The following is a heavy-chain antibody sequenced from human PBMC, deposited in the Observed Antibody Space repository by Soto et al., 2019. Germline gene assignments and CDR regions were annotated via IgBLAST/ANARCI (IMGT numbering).Heavy chain of an antibody. D-gene: IGHD6-13*01. Sequence: TLSLTCAVSGGSISSGGYSWSWIRQPPGKGLEWIGYIYHSGSTYYNPSLKSRVTISVDRSKNQFSLKLSSVTAADTAVYYCARHSNYSSSWYFDYWGQGTLVTVSS. CDR2: IYHSGST. CDR3: ARHSNYSSSWYFDY. J-gene: IGHJ4*02. CDR1: GGSISSGGYS. V-gene: IGHV4-30-2*01.